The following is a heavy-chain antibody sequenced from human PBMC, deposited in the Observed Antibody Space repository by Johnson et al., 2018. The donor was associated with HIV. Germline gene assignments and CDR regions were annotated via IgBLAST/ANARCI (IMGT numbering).Heavy chain of an antibody. CDR3: AKDPRFKYGGAFDI. CDR2: ISYDGSNT. V-gene: IGHV3-30*18. CDR1: GFTLSTYG. J-gene: IGHJ3*02. Sequence: QVQLVESGGGVVQPGRSLRLSCAASGFTLSTYGMHWVRQAPGKGLEWVAVISYDGSNTYYADSVKGRFTISRDNSKNPLFLQMNSLRPEDTAVYYCAKDPRFKYGGAFDIWGQGTMVTVSS. D-gene: IGHD3-16*01.